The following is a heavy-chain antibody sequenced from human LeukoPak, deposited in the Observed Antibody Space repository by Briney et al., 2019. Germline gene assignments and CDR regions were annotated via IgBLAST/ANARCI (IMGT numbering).Heavy chain of an antibody. V-gene: IGHV3-23*01. CDR1: GFTFSSYA. D-gene: IGHD3-22*01. CDR3: AKEGRYYYDSSGYFDY. J-gene: IGHJ4*02. Sequence: GGSLRLSCAASGFTFSSYAMSWVRQAPGKGLEWVSAISGSGGSTYYADSVKGRFTISRDNSKNTLYLQMNSLRAEDKAVYYCAKEGRYYYDSSGYFDYWGQGTLVTVSS. CDR2: ISGSGGST.